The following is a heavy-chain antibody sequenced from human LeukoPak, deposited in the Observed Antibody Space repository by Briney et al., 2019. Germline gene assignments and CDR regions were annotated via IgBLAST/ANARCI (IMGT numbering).Heavy chain of an antibody. CDR1: GFTFSNYI. J-gene: IGHJ4*02. CDR3: ARDLSGDGYNKFDY. V-gene: IGHV3-21*01. Sequence: PGGSLRLSCAASGFTFSNYIMNWVRQAPGKGLELVSSISTGSRHIYYAASVKGRFTISRDDAKNPLYLQMNSLRAEDTAVYYCARDLSGDGYNKFDYWGQGTLVTVSP. CDR2: ISTGSRHI. D-gene: IGHD5-24*01.